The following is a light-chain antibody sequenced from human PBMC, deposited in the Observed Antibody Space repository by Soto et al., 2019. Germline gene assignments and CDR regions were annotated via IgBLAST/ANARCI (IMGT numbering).Light chain of an antibody. CDR2: VDN. CDR1: TFNPAMNT. CDR3: CSYAGSYNLGV. V-gene: IGLV1-44*01. Sequence: QSVLTQPPSASGTFGQRVTISCSGGTFNPAMNTVDWYQQLPGTAPRLLIYVDNQRPSGVPDRFSGSRSGNTASLVISGLQSEDEADYYCCSYAGSYNLGVFGGGTKVTVL. J-gene: IGLJ3*02.